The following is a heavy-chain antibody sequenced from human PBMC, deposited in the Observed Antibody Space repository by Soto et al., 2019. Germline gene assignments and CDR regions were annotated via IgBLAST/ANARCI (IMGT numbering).Heavy chain of an antibody. V-gene: IGHV4-39*07. D-gene: IGHD3-3*01. CDR3: ARDQVTIFGVVPTGWFDP. J-gene: IGHJ5*02. CDR1: GGSISSSSYY. Sequence: SETLSLTCTVSGGSISSSSYYWGWIRQPPGKGLEWIGSIYYSGSTYYNPSLKSRVTISVDTSKNQFSLKLSSVTAADTAVYYCARDQVTIFGVVPTGWFDPWRQGTLVTVSS. CDR2: IYYSGST.